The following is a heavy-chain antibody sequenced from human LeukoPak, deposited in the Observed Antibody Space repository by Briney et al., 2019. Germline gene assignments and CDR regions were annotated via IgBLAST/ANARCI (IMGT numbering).Heavy chain of an antibody. CDR1: GFTFSSYG. D-gene: IGHD3-22*01. Sequence: GGSLRLSCAASGFTFSSYGTSWVRQAPGKGLEWVSAISGSGGSTYYADSVKGRFTISRDNSKNTLYLQMNSLRAEDTAVYYCAKDAYYYDSSGYYFDAFDIWGQGTMVTVSS. CDR2: ISGSGGST. J-gene: IGHJ3*02. V-gene: IGHV3-23*01. CDR3: AKDAYYYDSSGYYFDAFDI.